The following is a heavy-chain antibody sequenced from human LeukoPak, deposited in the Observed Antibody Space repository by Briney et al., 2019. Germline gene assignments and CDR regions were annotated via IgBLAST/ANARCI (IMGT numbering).Heavy chain of an antibody. J-gene: IGHJ6*03. CDR3: AGVNWNYESYYYYMDV. CDR1: GGTFSSYA. V-gene: IGHV1-69*05. Sequence: GSSVKVSCKASGGTFSSYAISWVRQAPGQGLEWMGGIIPIFGTANYAQKFQGRVTITTDESTSTAYMELSSLRSEDTAVYYCAGVNWNYESYYYYMDVWGKGTTVTVSS. D-gene: IGHD1-7*01. CDR2: IIPIFGTA.